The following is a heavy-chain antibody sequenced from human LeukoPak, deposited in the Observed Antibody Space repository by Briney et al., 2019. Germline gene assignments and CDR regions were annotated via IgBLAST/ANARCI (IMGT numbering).Heavy chain of an antibody. J-gene: IGHJ4*02. Sequence: GGSLRLSCAASGFTFSSYAMNWVRQAPGKGLEWVSAISGIGGSTYYADSVKGRFTISRDNSKNTLYLQMNSLRAEDTAVYYCEKDMSRITMIVVVIGGFDYWGQGTLVTVSS. V-gene: IGHV3-23*01. CDR1: GFTFSSYA. D-gene: IGHD3-22*01. CDR3: EKDMSRITMIVVVIGGFDY. CDR2: ISGIGGST.